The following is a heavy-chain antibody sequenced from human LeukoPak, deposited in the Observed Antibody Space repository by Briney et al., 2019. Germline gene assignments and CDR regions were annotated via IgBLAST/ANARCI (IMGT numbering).Heavy chain of an antibody. Sequence: ASVKVSCKASGGTLSSYAISWVRQAPGQGLEWMGGIIPIFGTANYAQKFQGRVTITADESTSTAYMELSSLRSEDTAVYYCARVAPGGYPDYWGQGTLVTVSS. J-gene: IGHJ4*02. D-gene: IGHD2-2*01. CDR1: GGTLSSYA. V-gene: IGHV1-69*13. CDR2: IIPIFGTA. CDR3: ARVAPGGYPDY.